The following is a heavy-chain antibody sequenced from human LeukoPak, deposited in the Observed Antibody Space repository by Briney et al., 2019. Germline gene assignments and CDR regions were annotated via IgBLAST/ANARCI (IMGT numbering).Heavy chain of an antibody. CDR2: VSWNSATI. V-gene: IGHV3-9*03. Sequence: GGSLRLSCAASGFTFADYAMHWVRQAPGKGLEWVSGVSWNSATIGYADSVKGRFTISRDNAKNSLCLQMDSLRPEDMALYYSVKAAYYDTSGRYYFDYWGQGTLVTVSS. D-gene: IGHD3-22*01. CDR1: GFTFADYA. J-gene: IGHJ4*02. CDR3: VKAAYYDTSGRYYFDY.